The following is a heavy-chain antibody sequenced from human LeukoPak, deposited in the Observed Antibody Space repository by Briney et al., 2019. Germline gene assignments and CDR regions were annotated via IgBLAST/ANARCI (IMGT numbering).Heavy chain of an antibody. J-gene: IGHJ4*02. Sequence: ASVKVSCKASGYTFTGYYMHWVRQAPGQGLEWMGRINPNSGGTNYAQKFQGRVTMTRNTSISTAYMELSSLRSEDTAVYYCARGSYSYVRRFDYWGQGTLVTVSS. CDR3: ARGSYSYVRRFDY. CDR1: GYTFTGYY. CDR2: INPNSGGT. V-gene: IGHV1-2*06. D-gene: IGHD5-18*01.